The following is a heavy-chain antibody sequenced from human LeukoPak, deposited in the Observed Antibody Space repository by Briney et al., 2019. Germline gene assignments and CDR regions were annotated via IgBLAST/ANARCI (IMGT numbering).Heavy chain of an antibody. D-gene: IGHD3-10*01. V-gene: IGHV3-23*01. CDR1: GFTFSSYA. J-gene: IGHJ4*02. CDR2: ISGSGGST. CDR3: AKDRVTMVRGVIIPWY. Sequence: GGSLRLSCAASGFTFSSYAMSWVRQAPGKGLEWVSAISGSGGSTYYADSVKGRFTISRDNSKNALYLQMNSLRAEDTAVYYCAKDRVTMVRGVIIPWYWGQGTLVTVSS.